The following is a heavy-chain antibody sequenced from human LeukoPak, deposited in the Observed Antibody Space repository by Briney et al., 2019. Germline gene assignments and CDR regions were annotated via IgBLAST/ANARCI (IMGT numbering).Heavy chain of an antibody. CDR1: GGSISSFY. CDR3: ARGPQSSGWYRVDY. Sequence: PSETLSLTCTVSGGSISSFYWSWIRQPAGKGLEWIGRIYSGGDTNYNPSLKSRLTMSVDTSKNQFSLKLSSVTAADTAVYYCARGPQSSGWYRVDYWGQGTLVTVSS. D-gene: IGHD6-19*01. CDR2: IYSGGDT. J-gene: IGHJ4*02. V-gene: IGHV4-4*07.